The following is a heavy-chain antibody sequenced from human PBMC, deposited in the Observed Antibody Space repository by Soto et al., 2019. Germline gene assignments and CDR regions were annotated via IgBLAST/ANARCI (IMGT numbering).Heavy chain of an antibody. V-gene: IGHV4-34*01. CDR3: ARGRGYSYGYYFDY. CDR2: INHSGST. CDR1: GGSFSGYY. D-gene: IGHD5-18*01. J-gene: IGHJ4*02. Sequence: SETLSLTCAVYGGSFSGYYWSWIRQPPGKGLEWYGEINHSGSTNYNPSLKSRVTISVDTSKNQFSLKLSSVTAADTAVYYCARGRGYSYGYYFDYWGQGTLVTVS.